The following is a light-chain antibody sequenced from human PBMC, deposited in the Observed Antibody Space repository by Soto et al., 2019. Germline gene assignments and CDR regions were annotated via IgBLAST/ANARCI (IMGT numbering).Light chain of an antibody. CDR2: EVN. J-gene: IGLJ3*02. CDR3: SSYTTRSTGV. V-gene: IGLV2-14*01. CDR1: SSDVGAYKY. Sequence: QSVLTQPASVSGSPGQSIAISCTGTSSDVGAYKYVSWYQQHPGKAPKLIIYEVNNRPSGVSNRFSGSKSGNTASLTISWLQAEDESDYYCSSYTTRSTGVFGGGTKLTVL.